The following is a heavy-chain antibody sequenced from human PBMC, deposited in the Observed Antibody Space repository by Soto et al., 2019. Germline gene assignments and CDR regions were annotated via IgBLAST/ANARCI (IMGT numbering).Heavy chain of an antibody. D-gene: IGHD4-17*01. V-gene: IGHV3-23*01. CDR3: AKDTDGGPNQF. CDR1: GFTFSSYA. CDR2: ISGSGGST. Sequence: EVQLLESGGGSVQPGGSLRLSCAASGFTFSSYAMSWVRQAPGKGLEWVSAISGSGGSTYYADSVKGRFTISRDNSKNTLYLQMNSLRAEDTAAYYCAKDTDGGPNQFWGQGTLVTVSS. J-gene: IGHJ4*02.